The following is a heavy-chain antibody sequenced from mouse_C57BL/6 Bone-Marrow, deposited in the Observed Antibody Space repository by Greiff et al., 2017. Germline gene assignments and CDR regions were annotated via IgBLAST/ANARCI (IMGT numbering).Heavy chain of an antibody. CDR1: GFTFSSYA. Sequence: EVQLVESGGGLVKPGGSLKLSCAASGFTFSSYAMSWVRQTPEKRLEWVATISDGGSYTYYPDNVKGRFTISRDNAKNNLYLQMCHLKAEDTAMYDCARDLLWLRRGGFDYWGQGTTLTGSS. CDR2: ISDGGSYT. D-gene: IGHD2-2*01. J-gene: IGHJ2*01. CDR3: ARDLLWLRRGGFDY. V-gene: IGHV5-4*01.